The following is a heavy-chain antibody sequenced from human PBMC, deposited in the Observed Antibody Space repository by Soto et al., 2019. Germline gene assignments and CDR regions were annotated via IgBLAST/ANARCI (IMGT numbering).Heavy chain of an antibody. V-gene: IGHV5-10-1*01. CDR1: GYSFTAYW. Sequence: PGESLKISCQASGYSFTAYWITWVRQMPGKGLEWMATIDPNDSYVDYSPSFRGHVTFSVDRSITTVYLQWNSLKASDSAMYFCTRRASSSFYHFDFWGQGALVTVSS. CDR3: TRRASSSFYHFDF. D-gene: IGHD2-2*01. CDR2: IDPNDSYV. J-gene: IGHJ4*02.